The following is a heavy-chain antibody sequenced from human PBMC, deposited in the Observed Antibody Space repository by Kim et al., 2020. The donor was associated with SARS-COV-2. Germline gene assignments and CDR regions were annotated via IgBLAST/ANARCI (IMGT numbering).Heavy chain of an antibody. V-gene: IGHV4-34*01. CDR2: INHSGST. J-gene: IGHJ4*02. D-gene: IGHD3-10*01. CDR1: GGSFSGYY. Sequence: ETLSLTCAVYGGSFSGYYWSWIRQPPGKGLEWIGEINHSGSTNYNPSLKSRVTISVDTSKNQFSLKLSSVTAADTAVYYCARISRFGELGYWGQGTLVTVSS. CDR3: ARISRFGELGY.